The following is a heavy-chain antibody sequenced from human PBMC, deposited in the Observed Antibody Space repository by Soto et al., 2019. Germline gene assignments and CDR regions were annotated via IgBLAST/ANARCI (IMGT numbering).Heavy chain of an antibody. CDR3: ATGGSKRVRGAIVEVFHLEF. Sequence: ELQLVESGGGLIQPGGSLRLSCAASGLTVTRNYMTWVRLAPGKGLECVSTIHTGGKTFYTDSVKGRFTVSRDASKNTVDLQMNTLSVEDTALYNCATGGSKRVRGAIVEVFHLEFWGRGTVVTVSS. J-gene: IGHJ4*02. D-gene: IGHD3-10*01. V-gene: IGHV3-53*02. CDR1: GLTVTRNY. CDR2: IHTGGKT.